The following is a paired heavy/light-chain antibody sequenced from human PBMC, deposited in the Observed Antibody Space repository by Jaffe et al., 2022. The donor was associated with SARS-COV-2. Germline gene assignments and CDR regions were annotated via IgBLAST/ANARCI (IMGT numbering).Heavy chain of an antibody. V-gene: IGHV1-3*01. CDR3: AREHDTLSGYAFDY. J-gene: IGHJ4*02. CDR2: IHAGNGNT. CDR1: GYTFSIYA. Sequence: QVQHLQSGAEVKKPGASVKISCKASGYTFSIYAIQWVRQAPGQRLEWMGWIHAGNGNTKVSQKFQGRVTITRDTAATIAYMEMTNLRSEDTAEYYCAREHDTLSGYAFDYWGQGTPVTVSS. D-gene: IGHD3-9*01.
Light chain of an antibody. V-gene: IGLV2-23*01. J-gene: IGLJ3*02. CDR1: NSDSGSYNV. CDR3: CSFVGSGAWV. CDR2: DGG. Sequence: QSALTQPASVSGSPGQSITISCTGTNSDSGSYNVVSWYQQHPGKVPKLIIFDGGKRPSGVSNRFSGSKSGNTASLTISGLQTEDEADYYCCSFVGSGAWVFGGGTKLTVL.